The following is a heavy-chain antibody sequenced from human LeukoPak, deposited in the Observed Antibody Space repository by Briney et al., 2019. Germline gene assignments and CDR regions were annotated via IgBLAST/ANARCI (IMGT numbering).Heavy chain of an antibody. CDR1: GFTFSSFA. CDR3: VSLRVSTVRDSFDL. Sequence: GGSLGLSCAASGFTFSSFAVSWVRQAPGKGLEWVSSIGNGGTTYYAGSVKGRFTISRDNSKNTLYLQVNSLRADDTAVYYCVSLRVSTVRDSFDLWGQGTMVTVSS. D-gene: IGHD3-10*01. J-gene: IGHJ3*01. V-gene: IGHV3-23*01. CDR2: IGNGGTT.